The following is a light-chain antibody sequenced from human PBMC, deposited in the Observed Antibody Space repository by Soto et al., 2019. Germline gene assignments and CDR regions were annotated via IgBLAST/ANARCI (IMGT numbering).Light chain of an antibody. CDR3: QQYGSSPTWT. CDR2: GAS. Sequence: ERVVTQSPVTLSVSAGEGATLSCRASESVSTNLAWYQQKPGQAPRLLIYGASSRATGIPDRFSGSGSGTDFTLTISRLEPEDFAVYYCQQYGSSPTWTFGQGTKVDIK. CDR1: ESVSTN. J-gene: IGKJ1*01. V-gene: IGKV3-20*01.